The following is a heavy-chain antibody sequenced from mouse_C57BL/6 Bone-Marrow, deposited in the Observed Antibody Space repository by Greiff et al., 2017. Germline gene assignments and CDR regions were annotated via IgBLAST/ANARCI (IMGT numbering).Heavy chain of an antibody. V-gene: IGHV3-6*01. J-gene: IGHJ4*01. CDR2: ISYDGSN. CDR3: ARDGNYAYYYAMDY. D-gene: IGHD2-1*01. Sequence: EVQLQESGPGLVKPSQSLSLTCSVTGYSITSGYYWNWIRQFPGNKLEWMGYISYDGSNNYNPSLKNRISITRDTAKNQFFLQLNSVTTEDTDTYYCARDGNYAYYYAMDYWGQGTSVTVSS. CDR1: GYSITSGYY.